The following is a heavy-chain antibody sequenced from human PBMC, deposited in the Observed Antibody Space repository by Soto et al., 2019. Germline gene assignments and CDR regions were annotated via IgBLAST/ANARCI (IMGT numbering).Heavy chain of an antibody. J-gene: IGHJ3*02. CDR1: GYTLTELS. CDR2: FDPEDGET. CDR3: ATGRPARDDYGDPQKLDAFDI. Sequence: ASVKVSCKVSGYTLTELSMHWVRQAPGKGLEWMGGFDPEDGETIYAQKFQGRVTMTEDTSTDTAYMEPSSLRSEDTAVYYCATGRPARDDYGDPQKLDAFDIWGQGTMVTVSS. D-gene: IGHD4-17*01. V-gene: IGHV1-24*01.